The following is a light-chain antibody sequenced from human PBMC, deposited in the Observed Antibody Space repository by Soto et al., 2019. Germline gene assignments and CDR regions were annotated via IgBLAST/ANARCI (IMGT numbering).Light chain of an antibody. J-gene: IGKJ5*01. V-gene: IGKV1-33*01. CDR1: QDISNY. CDR3: QQSDNLPIT. Sequence: DFQMTQSPSSLSASVGDRVTITCQASQDISNYLNWYQQKPGRAPKLLLYDASTLERGFPSRFSGTGSGTLFTFAISSLHPEDIGIYYCQQSDNLPITFGQGTRLEIK. CDR2: DAS.